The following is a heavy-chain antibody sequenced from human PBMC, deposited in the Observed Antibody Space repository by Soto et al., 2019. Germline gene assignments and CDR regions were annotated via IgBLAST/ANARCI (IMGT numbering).Heavy chain of an antibody. Sequence: QVQLVQSGAEVKKPGASVKVSCKASGYTFTSYGIRWVRQAAGQGLEWMGWIIAYNGNTKYAQKHQGRVTMTTDTSTSTGYMELNSLRPDDTAVYDYARDPNYCGYWGRVTLGTVSS. V-gene: IGHV1-18*01. CDR2: IIAYNGNT. J-gene: IGHJ4*02. CDR1: GYTFTSYG. CDR3: ARDPNYCGY.